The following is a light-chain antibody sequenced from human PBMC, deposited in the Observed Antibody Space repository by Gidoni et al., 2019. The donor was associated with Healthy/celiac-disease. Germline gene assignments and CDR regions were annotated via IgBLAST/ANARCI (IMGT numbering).Light chain of an antibody. CDR2: AAS. CDR1: KGISSW. V-gene: IGKV1-12*01. CDR3: QQANSFPLT. J-gene: IGKJ4*01. Sequence: DIQMTQSPSSVSASLGDRVTITCRVSKGISSWLAWYQQKPGKDPKLLIYAASSLQSGVPSRFSGSGSGTDFTLTISSLQPEDFATYYCQQANSFPLTFGGGTKVEIK.